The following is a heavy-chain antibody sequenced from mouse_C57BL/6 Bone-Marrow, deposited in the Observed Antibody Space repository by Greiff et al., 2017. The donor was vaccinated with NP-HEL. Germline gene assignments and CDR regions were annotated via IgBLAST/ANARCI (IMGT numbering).Heavy chain of an antibody. D-gene: IGHD4-1*01. V-gene: IGHV5-4*01. CDR2: ISDGGSYT. CDR1: GFTFSSYA. J-gene: IGHJ3*01. CDR3: AREPSNWDGGFAY. Sequence: DVKLVESGGGLVKPGGSLKLSCAASGFTFSSYAMSWVRQTPEKRLEWVATISDGGSYTYYPDNVKGRFTISRDNAKNNLYLQMSHLKSEDTAMYYCAREPSNWDGGFAYWGQGTLVTVSA.